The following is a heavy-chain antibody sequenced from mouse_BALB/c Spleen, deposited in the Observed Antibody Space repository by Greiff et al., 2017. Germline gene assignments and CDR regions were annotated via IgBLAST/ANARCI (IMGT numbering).Heavy chain of an antibody. CDR1: GFTFSSYA. V-gene: IGHV5-6-5*01. CDR2: ISSGGST. Sequence: EVMLVESGGGLVKPGGSLKLSCAASGFTFSSYAMSWVRQTPEKRLEWVASISSGGSTYYPDSVKGRFTISRDNARNILYLQMSSLRSEDTAMYYCARAYDYDWFAYWGQGTLVTVSA. D-gene: IGHD2-4*01. J-gene: IGHJ3*01. CDR3: ARAYDYDWFAY.